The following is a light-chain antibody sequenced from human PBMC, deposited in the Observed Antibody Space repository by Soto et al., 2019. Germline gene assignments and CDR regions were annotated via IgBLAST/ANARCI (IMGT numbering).Light chain of an antibody. CDR1: SSDVGGYNY. CDR2: DVT. V-gene: IGLV2-11*01. CDR3: CSYAGSFTWV. J-gene: IGLJ3*02. Sequence: QSVLTQPASVSGSPGQSITISCTGTSSDVGGYNYVSWYQHHPGKAPKLMIYDVTLRPSGVPDRFSGSKSGNTASLTISGLQAEDEADYYCCSYAGSFTWVFGGGTKLTVL.